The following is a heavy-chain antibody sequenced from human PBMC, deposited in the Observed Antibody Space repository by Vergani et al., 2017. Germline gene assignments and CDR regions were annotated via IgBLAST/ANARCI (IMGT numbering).Heavy chain of an antibody. J-gene: IGHJ4*02. CDR2: INPNSGGT. Sequence: QVQLVQSGDEVKKPGASVKVSCKASGYTFTDYFMHWVRQAPGQGLEWMGWINPNSGGTNYAQKFQGRVTMTRDTSISTAYMELSNLRSEDTAVYYCARVGTSSNRDYFDYWGQGTLVTVSS. CDR1: GYTFTDYF. CDR3: ARVGTSSNRDYFDY. V-gene: IGHV1-2*02. D-gene: IGHD2-2*01.